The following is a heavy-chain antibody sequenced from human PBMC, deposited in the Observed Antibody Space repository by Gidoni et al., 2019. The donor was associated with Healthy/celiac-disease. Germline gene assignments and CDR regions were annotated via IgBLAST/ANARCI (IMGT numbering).Heavy chain of an antibody. Sequence: QVQLQESGPGLMKPSQTLSLTCHVSGCSIRSGGYYWSWIRQHPGKGLEWIGYIYYSGSTYYNPSLKSRVTISVDTSKNQFSLKLSSVTAADTAVYYCARVRGGSSPGYYYYYMDVWGKGTTVTVSS. CDR1: GCSIRSGGYY. D-gene: IGHD2-15*01. V-gene: IGHV4-31*03. CDR3: ARVRGGSSPGYYYYYMDV. CDR2: IYYSGST. J-gene: IGHJ6*03.